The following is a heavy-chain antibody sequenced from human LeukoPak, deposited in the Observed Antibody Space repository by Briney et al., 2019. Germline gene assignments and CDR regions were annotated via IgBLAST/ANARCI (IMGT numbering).Heavy chain of an antibody. D-gene: IGHD2-2*01. Sequence: PAETLSLTCTVSGGSISSYYWSWIRQPAGKGLEWIGRIYTSGSTNYNPSLKSRVTMSVDTTKNQFSLKLSSVTAADTAVYYCAREETVVVPAAPRLNWFDPWGQGTLVPVSS. J-gene: IGHJ5*02. V-gene: IGHV4-4*07. CDR2: IYTSGST. CDR3: AREETVVVPAAPRLNWFDP. CDR1: GGSISSYY.